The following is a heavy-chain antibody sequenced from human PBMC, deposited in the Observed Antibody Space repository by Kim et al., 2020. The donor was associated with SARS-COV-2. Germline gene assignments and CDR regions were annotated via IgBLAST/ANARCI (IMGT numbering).Heavy chain of an antibody. D-gene: IGHD6-13*01. Sequence: SNPALKSRVTISLDTSKRHFSLKLSSVTAADTAVYYCARGLRVAAAPFDYWGQGTLVTVSS. J-gene: IGHJ4*02. V-gene: IGHV4-39*02. CDR3: ARGLRVAAAPFDY.